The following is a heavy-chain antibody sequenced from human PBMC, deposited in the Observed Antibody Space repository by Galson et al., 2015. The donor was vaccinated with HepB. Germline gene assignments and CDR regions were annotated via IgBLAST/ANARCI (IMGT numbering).Heavy chain of an antibody. D-gene: IGHD6-13*01. CDR1: GFTVSSNY. CDR3: AREVAAAAPGWVDP. V-gene: IGHV3-66*01. CDR2: IYSGGST. Sequence: SLRLSCAASGFTVSSNYMSWVRQAPGKGLEWVSVIYSGGSTYYADSVKGRFTISRDNSKNTLYLQMNSLRAEDTAVYYCAREVAAAAPGWVDPWGQGTLVTVSS. J-gene: IGHJ5*02.